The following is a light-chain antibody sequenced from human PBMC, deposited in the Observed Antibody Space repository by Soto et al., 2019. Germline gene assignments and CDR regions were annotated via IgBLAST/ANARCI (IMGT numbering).Light chain of an antibody. J-gene: IGKJ5*01. V-gene: IGKV3-11*01. CDR1: QSVSSY. CDR3: QQRSNWPSIT. CDR2: DAS. Sequence: EIVVTQSPTTLSLSPGSRPTLCCRASQSVSSYLAWYQQKPGQAPRLLXYDASNRATGIPARFSGSGSGTDFTLTISSLEPEDFAVYYCQQRSNWPSITFGQGTRLEIK.